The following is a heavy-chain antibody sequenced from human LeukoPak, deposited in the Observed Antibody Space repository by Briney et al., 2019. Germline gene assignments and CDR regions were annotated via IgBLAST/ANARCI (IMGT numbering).Heavy chain of an antibody. D-gene: IGHD4-17*01. CDR3: ARDRYGDNEFGY. CDR1: GFTVSSNY. J-gene: IGHJ4*02. CDR2: ISSSGTTI. Sequence: GGSLRLSCAASGFTVSSNYMSWVRQAPGKGLEWVSCISSSGTTIYYTDSVKGRFTISRDNAKNSLYLQMNSLRAEDTAVYYCARDRYGDNEFGYWGQGTLVTVSS. V-gene: IGHV3-11*01.